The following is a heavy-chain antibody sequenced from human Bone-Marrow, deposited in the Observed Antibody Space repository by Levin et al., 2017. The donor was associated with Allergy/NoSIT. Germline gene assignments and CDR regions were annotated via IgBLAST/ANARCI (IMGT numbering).Heavy chain of an antibody. CDR2: IYYSGST. J-gene: IGHJ4*02. V-gene: IGHV4-39*01. D-gene: IGHD6-19*01. CDR1: GGSISSSSYY. CDR3: ARTYSSGWYFDY. Sequence: SQTLSLTCTVSGGSISSSSYYWAWIRKPPGKGLEWIGSIYYSGSTYYNPSLKSRVTISVDTSKNQFSLKLSSVTAADTAVYYCARTYSSGWYFDYWGQGTLVTVSS.